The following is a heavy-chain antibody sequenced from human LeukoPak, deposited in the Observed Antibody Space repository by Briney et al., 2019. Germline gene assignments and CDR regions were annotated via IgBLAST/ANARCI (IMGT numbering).Heavy chain of an antibody. V-gene: IGHV3-21*01. CDR3: ARGDSGWFRDY. D-gene: IGHD6-19*01. CDR2: ISSSSSYI. J-gene: IGHJ4*02. Sequence: GGSLRLSCAASGFTFSSYSMNWVRQAPGKGLEWVSSISSSSSYIYYADSVKGRYTISRDNAKNSLYLQMNSLRAEDTAVYYCARGDSGWFRDYWGQGTLVTVSS. CDR1: GFTFSSYS.